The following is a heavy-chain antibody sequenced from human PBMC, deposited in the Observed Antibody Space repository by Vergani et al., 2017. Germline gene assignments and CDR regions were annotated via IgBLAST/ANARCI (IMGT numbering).Heavy chain of an antibody. CDR3: ARAQYCSSTSCMYYYDSSPRYTSGY. V-gene: IGHV1-46*01. Sequence: QVQLVQSGAEVKKPGASVKVSCKASGYTFTSYYMHWVRQAPGQGLEWMGIINPSGGNRGYAQKFQGRVTMTRNTSISTAYMELSSLRSEDTAVYYCARAQYCSSTSCMYYYDSSPRYTSGYWGQGTLVTVSS. D-gene: IGHD2-2*01. J-gene: IGHJ4*02. CDR2: INPSGGNR. CDR1: GYTFTSYY.